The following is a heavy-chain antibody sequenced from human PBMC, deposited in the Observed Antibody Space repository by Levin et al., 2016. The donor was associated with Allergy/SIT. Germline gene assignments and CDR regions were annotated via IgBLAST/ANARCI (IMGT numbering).Heavy chain of an antibody. CDR3: ARDDSNRVSIRGSSSWYVQHVQVDY. J-gene: IGHJ4*02. Sequence: ASVKVSCKASGYTFTSYGISWVRQAPGQGLEWMGWISAYNGNTNYAQKLQGRVTMTTDTSTSTAYMELRSLRSDDTAVYYCARDDSNRVSIRGSSSWYVQHVQVDYWGQGTLVTVSS. CDR2: ISAYNGNT. CDR1: GYTFTSYG. V-gene: IGHV1-18*01. D-gene: IGHD6-13*01.